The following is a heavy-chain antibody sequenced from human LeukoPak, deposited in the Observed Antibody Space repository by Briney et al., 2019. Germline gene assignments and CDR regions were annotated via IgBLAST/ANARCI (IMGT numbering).Heavy chain of an antibody. J-gene: IGHJ4*02. CDR3: ARDYPMGGGKEGFDY. D-gene: IGHD4-23*01. CDR2: ISAYNGKK. V-gene: IGHV1-18*01. CDR1: VYTFTNYG. Sequence: AAVTVSFMSSVYTFTNYGISWVGQAPGQGGEGMGWISAYNGKKNYVQKLQGRGTMTTDTSTSTAYMELRSLRSDDTAVYYCARDYPMGGGKEGFDYWGQGTLVTVSS.